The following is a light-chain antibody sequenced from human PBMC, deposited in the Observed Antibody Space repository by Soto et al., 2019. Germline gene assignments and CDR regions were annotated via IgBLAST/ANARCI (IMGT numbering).Light chain of an antibody. J-gene: IGLJ1*01. V-gene: IGLV1-40*01. CDR2: ANR. CDR1: SSNIGAGYD. Sequence: QLVLTQPPSVSGAPGQGVTISCTGSSSNIGAGYDVHWYQQLPGTAPKLLIYANRNRPAGVPDRFSASKSDTSASLAITGLQAEDEADYYCQSYDSSPSGYVFGTGTKVTVL. CDR3: QSYDSSPSGYV.